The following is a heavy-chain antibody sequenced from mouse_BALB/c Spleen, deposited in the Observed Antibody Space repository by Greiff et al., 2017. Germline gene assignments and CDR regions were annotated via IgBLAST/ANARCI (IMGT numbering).Heavy chain of an antibody. Sequence: VQLKQSGPELVKPGASVKMSCKASGYTFTSYVMHWVKQKPGQGLEWIGYINPYNDGTKYNEKFKGKATLTSDKSSSTAYMELSSLTSEDSAVYYCARGGTTAPFAYWGQGTLVTVSA. V-gene: IGHV1-14*01. CDR2: INPYNDGT. CDR3: ARGGTTAPFAY. D-gene: IGHD1-2*01. J-gene: IGHJ3*01. CDR1: GYTFTSYV.